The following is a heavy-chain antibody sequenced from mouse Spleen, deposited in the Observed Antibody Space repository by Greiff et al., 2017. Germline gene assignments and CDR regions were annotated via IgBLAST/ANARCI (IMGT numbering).Heavy chain of an antibody. CDR3: TREENYGSSLVFAY. CDR1: GYTFTDYE. D-gene: IGHD1-1*01. Sequence: QVQLQQSGAELVRPGASVTLSCKASGYTFTDYEMHWVKQTPVHGLEWIGAIDPETGGTAYNQKSKGKAILTADKSSSTAYMELRSLTSEDSAVYYCTREENYGSSLVFAYWGQGTLVTVSA. J-gene: IGHJ3*01. CDR2: IDPETGGT. V-gene: IGHV1-15*01.